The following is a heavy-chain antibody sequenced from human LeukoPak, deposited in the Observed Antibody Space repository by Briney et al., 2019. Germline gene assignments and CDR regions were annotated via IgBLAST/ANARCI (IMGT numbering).Heavy chain of an antibody. CDR2: IKQDGSEK. J-gene: IGHJ4*02. D-gene: IGHD6-19*01. CDR1: GFTFSSYW. V-gene: IGHV3-7*01. CDR3: ARVSSLIAVAGTRRKYYFDY. Sequence: PGGSLRLSCAASGFTFSSYWMSWVRQAPGKGLEWVANIKQDGSEKYYVDSVKGRFTISRDNAKNSLYLQMNSLRAEDTAVYYCARVSSLIAVAGTRRKYYFDYWGQGTLVTVSS.